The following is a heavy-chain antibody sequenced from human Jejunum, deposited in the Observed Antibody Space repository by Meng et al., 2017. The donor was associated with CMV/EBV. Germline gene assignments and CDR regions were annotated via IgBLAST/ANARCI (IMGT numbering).Heavy chain of an antibody. D-gene: IGHD2-21*02. J-gene: IGHJ4*02. V-gene: IGHV1-18*01. Sequence: VWLVPAGAEGKRPGASGKVPSKASGYTFSSYGFTWVRQAPGQGLEWLGWISTYNDNPKYAQKVQGRVTMTADTSTSTAYMELRSLTSDDTAVYYCARDLWPHIVVVTAPSEFWGQGTLVTVSS. CDR2: ISTYNDNP. CDR1: GYTFSSYG. CDR3: ARDLWPHIVVVTAPSEF.